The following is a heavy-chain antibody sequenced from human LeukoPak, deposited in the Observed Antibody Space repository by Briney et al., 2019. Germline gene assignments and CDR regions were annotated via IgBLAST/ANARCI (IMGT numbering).Heavy chain of an antibody. D-gene: IGHD3-22*01. V-gene: IGHV3-30-3*01. J-gene: IGHJ3*02. CDR1: GFTFSSYA. Sequence: PGGSLRLSCAASGFTFSSYAMHWVRQAPGKGLEWVAVISYDGSNKYYADSVKGRFTISRDNSKNTLYLQMNSLRAEDTAVYYCAREAYYYDSSGYYLGAFDIWGQGTMVTVSS. CDR2: ISYDGSNK. CDR3: AREAYYYDSSGYYLGAFDI.